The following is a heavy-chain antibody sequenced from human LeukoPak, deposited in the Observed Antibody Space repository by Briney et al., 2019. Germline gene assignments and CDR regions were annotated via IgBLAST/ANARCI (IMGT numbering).Heavy chain of an antibody. CDR1: GYSFTSYG. V-gene: IGHV5-51*01. J-gene: IGHJ6*02. CDR2: IYPGDSDT. D-gene: IGHD4-17*01. CDR3: ARQDGDYYYGMDV. Sequence: GESLKISCKGSGYSFTSYGIGWVGQLPGKGLEWLGIIYPGDSDTRYSPSFQGQVTISADKSISTAYLQWSSLKASDTAMYYCARQDGDYYYGMDVWGQGTTVTVSS.